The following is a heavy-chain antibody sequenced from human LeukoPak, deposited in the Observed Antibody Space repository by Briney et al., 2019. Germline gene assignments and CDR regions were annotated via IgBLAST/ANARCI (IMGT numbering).Heavy chain of an antibody. J-gene: IGHJ3*02. D-gene: IGHD3-22*01. Sequence: SETLSLTCTVSGGSISGYYWSWIRQPPGKGLEWIGYIYYSGSTNYNPSLKSRVTISVDTSKNQFSLKLSSVTAADTAVYYCARRSSGDYQGAFDIWGQGTMVTVSS. CDR3: ARRSSGDYQGAFDI. V-gene: IGHV4-59*08. CDR1: GGSISGYY. CDR2: IYYSGST.